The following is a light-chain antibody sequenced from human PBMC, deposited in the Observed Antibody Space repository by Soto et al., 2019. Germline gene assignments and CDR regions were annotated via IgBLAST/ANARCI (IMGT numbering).Light chain of an antibody. CDR2: KAS. J-gene: IGKJ4*01. Sequence: DIQMTQSPSTLSASVGDRVTITCRASQSISSWLAWYQQKPGKAPKLLMYKASTLESGVPSRLRCSGSGTALTLTMSSLQPDGFATYYGQQYNSYPVTFGGGTKVGIK. CDR1: QSISSW. V-gene: IGKV1-5*03. CDR3: QQYNSYPVT.